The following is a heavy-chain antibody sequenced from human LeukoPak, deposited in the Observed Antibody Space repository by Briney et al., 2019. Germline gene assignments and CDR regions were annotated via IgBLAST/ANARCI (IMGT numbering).Heavy chain of an antibody. CDR3: ARRRVLRYFDWLLDLDY. CDR1: GYTFTSYG. D-gene: IGHD3-9*01. Sequence: ASVKVSCKASGYTFTSYGISWVRQAPGQGLEWMGWISAYNGNTNYAQKLQGRVTMTTDTSTSTAYMELRSLRSDDTAVYYCARRRVLRYFDWLLDLDYWGQGTLVTVSS. CDR2: ISAYNGNT. V-gene: IGHV1-18*01. J-gene: IGHJ4*02.